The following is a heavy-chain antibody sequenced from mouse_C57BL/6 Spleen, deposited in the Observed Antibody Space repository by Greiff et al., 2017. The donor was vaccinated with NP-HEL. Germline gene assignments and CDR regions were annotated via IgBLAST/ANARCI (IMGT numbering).Heavy chain of an antibody. CDR1: GFNIKDYY. CDR3: ARWDYDYDDRAMDY. D-gene: IGHD2-4*01. J-gene: IGHJ4*01. CDR2: IDPEDGET. V-gene: IGHV14-2*01. Sequence: VQLQQSGAELVKPGASVKLSCTASGFNIKDYYMHWVKQRTEQGLEWIGRIDPEDGETKYAPKFPGKATITADTSSNTAYLQLSSLTSEDTAVYYCARWDYDYDDRAMDYWGQGTSVTVSS.